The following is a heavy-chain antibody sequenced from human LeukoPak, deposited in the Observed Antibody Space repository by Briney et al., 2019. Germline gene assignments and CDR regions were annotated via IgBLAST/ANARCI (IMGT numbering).Heavy chain of an antibody. D-gene: IGHD5-18*01. CDR3: AREDSYGYGPGYYYYYMDV. CDR2: IYYSGST. CDR1: GGSISSHY. J-gene: IGHJ6*03. V-gene: IGHV4-59*11. Sequence: SETLSLTCTVSGGSISSHYWSWIRQPRGKGLEWIGYIYYSGSTNYNPSLKSRVTISVDTSKNQFSLKLSSVTAADTAVYYCAREDSYGYGPGYYYYYMDVWGKGTTVTVSS.